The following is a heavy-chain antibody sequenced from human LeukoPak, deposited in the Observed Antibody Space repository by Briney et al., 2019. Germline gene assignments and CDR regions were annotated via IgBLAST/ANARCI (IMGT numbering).Heavy chain of an antibody. CDR1: GGSINSTNW. Sequence: SETLSLTCAVSGGSINSTNWWSWVRQPPGEGLEWIGEMYQSGNTRYNPSLKSRVTISADKSKNQFSLKLSSVTAADTAVYYCARAERGYSYGSYYFDYWGQGTLVTVSS. CDR3: ARAERGYSYGSYYFDY. V-gene: IGHV4-4*02. CDR2: MYQSGNT. J-gene: IGHJ4*02. D-gene: IGHD5-18*01.